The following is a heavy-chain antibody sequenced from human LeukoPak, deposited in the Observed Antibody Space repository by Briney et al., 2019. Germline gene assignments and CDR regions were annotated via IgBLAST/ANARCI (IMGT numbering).Heavy chain of an antibody. CDR1: GFTFSSYS. CDR2: ISSSSSYI. D-gene: IGHD5-12*01. Sequence: KSGGSLRLSCAASGFTFSSYSMNWVRQAPGKGLEWVSSISSSSSYIYYADSVKGRFTISRDNAKNSLYLQMNSLRAEDTAVYYCAREWLDAFDIWGQGTMVTVSS. J-gene: IGHJ3*02. V-gene: IGHV3-21*01. CDR3: AREWLDAFDI.